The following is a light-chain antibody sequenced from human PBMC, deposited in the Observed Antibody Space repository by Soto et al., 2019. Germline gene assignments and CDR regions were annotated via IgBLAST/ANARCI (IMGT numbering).Light chain of an antibody. CDR1: QSISSW. CDR2: KAS. J-gene: IGKJ4*01. CDR3: QQYNSPPLS. Sequence: DIQMTQSPSTLSASVGDRVTITCRASQSISSWLAWYQQKPGKAPKVLSYKASSLESGDPSRFSGSGSGTECTLTISSRQPDDLATYFCQQYNSPPLSFGGGTKVQIK. V-gene: IGKV1-5*03.